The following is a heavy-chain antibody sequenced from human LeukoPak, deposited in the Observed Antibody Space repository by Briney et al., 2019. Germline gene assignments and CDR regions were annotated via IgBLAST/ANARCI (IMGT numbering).Heavy chain of an antibody. Sequence: SETLSLTCTVSGGSISGSSYYWGWIRQPPGKGLEWIGEIYHSGSTNYNPSLKSRVTISVDKSKNQFSLKLSSVTAADTAVYYCAREFIAWGQGTLVTVSS. CDR3: AREFIA. D-gene: IGHD2-15*01. CDR1: GGSISGSSYY. J-gene: IGHJ5*02. V-gene: IGHV4-39*07. CDR2: IYHSGST.